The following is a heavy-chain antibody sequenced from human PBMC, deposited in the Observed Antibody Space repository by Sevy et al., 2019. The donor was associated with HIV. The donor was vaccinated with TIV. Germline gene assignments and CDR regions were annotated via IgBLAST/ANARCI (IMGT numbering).Heavy chain of an antibody. CDR3: AKSVDA. V-gene: IGHV3-7*01. CDR2: INTDGSGK. CDR1: GFTFNNYW. J-gene: IGHJ6*04. Sequence: GGSLRLSCAASGFTFNNYWMTWFRQAQGKGLEWVANINTDGSGKYYVDSVRGRFTISGDNAKNSLYLQMNSLRADDTAVYYCAKSVDAWGKGTTVTVSS.